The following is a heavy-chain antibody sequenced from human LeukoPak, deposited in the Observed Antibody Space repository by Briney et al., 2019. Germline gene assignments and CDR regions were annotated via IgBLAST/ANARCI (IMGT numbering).Heavy chain of an antibody. V-gene: IGHV3-23*01. Sequence: GGSLRLSCAASGFXFSSYAMSWVRQAPGKGLEWVSAISGSGGSTYYADSVKGRFTISRDNSKNTLYLQMNSLRAEDTAVYYCAREIAATGVFDYWGQGTLVTVSS. CDR1: GFXFSSYA. CDR3: AREIAATGVFDY. J-gene: IGHJ4*02. CDR2: ISGSGGST. D-gene: IGHD6-13*01.